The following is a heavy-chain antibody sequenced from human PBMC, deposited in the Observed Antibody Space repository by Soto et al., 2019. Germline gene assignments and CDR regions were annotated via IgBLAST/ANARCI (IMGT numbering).Heavy chain of an antibody. D-gene: IGHD3-16*01. Sequence: SETLSLTCAVYGGSFSGYYWSWIRQPPGKGLEWIGEINHSGSTNYNPSLKSRVTISVDTSKNQFSLKLSSVTAADTAVYYCARGFNRVGGGRDAGGKGPTVTV. CDR3: ARGFNRVGGGRDA. CDR2: INHSGST. J-gene: IGHJ6*04. V-gene: IGHV4-34*01. CDR1: GGSFSGYY.